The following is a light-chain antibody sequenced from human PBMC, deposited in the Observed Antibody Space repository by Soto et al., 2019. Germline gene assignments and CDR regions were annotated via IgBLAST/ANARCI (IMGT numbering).Light chain of an antibody. V-gene: IGKV3-15*01. J-gene: IGKJ1*01. CDR1: ETVATN. CDR2: GAS. CDR3: QQYFEWPPMT. Sequence: VMTQSPATLSVSPGERATLSCWASETVATNLAWYQQKPGQAPRLLISGASTRAAGISDRFRGSGSGTEFTRTISSRRSEDSAIYYCQQYFEWPPMTFGQGTKVEI.